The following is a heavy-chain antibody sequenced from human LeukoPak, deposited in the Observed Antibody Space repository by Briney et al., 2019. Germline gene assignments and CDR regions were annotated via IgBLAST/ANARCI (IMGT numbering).Heavy chain of an antibody. CDR2: ISAYNGNT. D-gene: IGHD3-22*01. CDR3: ARAPRGGFYDSSGYPDDY. J-gene: IGHJ4*02. CDR1: GYTFTSYG. Sequence: ASVKVSCKASGYTFTSYGISWVRQAPGQGLEWMGWISAYNGNTNYAQKLQGRVTMTTDTSTSTAYMELRSLRSDDTAVYYCARAPRGGFYDSSGYPDDYWGQGTLVTVSS. V-gene: IGHV1-18*01.